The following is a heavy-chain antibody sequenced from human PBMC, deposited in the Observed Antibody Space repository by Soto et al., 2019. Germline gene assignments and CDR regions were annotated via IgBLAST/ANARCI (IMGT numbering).Heavy chain of an antibody. Sequence: QVPLVQSGAEMKTPGSSVMVSCKASGGTFGKSVISWVRQAPGQGLEWMGGIIPIFGATHYAQKFQGRVTITADEFTTTAYMGLSSLQSEDTAVYYCARGQFYDFWSGYYLDYWGQGTLVTVSS. J-gene: IGHJ4*02. CDR2: IIPIFGAT. CDR1: GGTFGKSV. CDR3: ARGQFYDFWSGYYLDY. V-gene: IGHV1-69*01. D-gene: IGHD3-3*01.